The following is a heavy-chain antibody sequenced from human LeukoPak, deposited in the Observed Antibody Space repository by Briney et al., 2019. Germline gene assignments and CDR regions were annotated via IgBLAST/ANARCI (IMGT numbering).Heavy chain of an antibody. J-gene: IGHJ4*02. CDR2: IYPGDSDT. D-gene: IGHD3-10*01. Sequence: GESLKISCKGSGYSFNYWIGWVRQMPGKGLEWMGIIYPGDSDTRYSPSFQGQVTISADMSISTAYLQWSSLKASDSAMYYCARQDGSGLYYFDYWGQGTLVTVSS. CDR1: GYSFNYW. CDR3: ARQDGSGLYYFDY. V-gene: IGHV5-51*01.